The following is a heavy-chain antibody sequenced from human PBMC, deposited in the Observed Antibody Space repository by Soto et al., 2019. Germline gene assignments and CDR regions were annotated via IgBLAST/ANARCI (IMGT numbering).Heavy chain of an antibody. CDR1: GFSFSSYY. CDR2: IKSDGSEQ. Sequence: LRLSCAASGFSFSSYYMTWVRQAPGKGLEWVASIKSDGSEQYYVDSVKGRFTISRDNAKNSLYLQMNSLRAGDTGLYYCSRENWSKDYWGQGTVVSVSS. J-gene: IGHJ4*02. V-gene: IGHV3-7*03. CDR3: SRENWSKDY.